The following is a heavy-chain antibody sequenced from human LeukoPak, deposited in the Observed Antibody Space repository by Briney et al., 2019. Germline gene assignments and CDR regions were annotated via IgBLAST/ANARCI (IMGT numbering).Heavy chain of an antibody. CDR3: ARDSLQYSGSGSYRDFDY. V-gene: IGHV1-18*01. CDR2: ISAYNGNT. J-gene: IGHJ4*02. CDR1: GYTFTSYG. D-gene: IGHD3-10*01. Sequence: ASVKVSCKASGYTFTSYGISWVRQAPGQGLEWMGWISAYNGNTNYAQKLQGRVTMTTDTSTSTAYMELRSLRSDDTAVYYCARDSLQYSGSGSYRDFDYWGQGTLVTVSS.